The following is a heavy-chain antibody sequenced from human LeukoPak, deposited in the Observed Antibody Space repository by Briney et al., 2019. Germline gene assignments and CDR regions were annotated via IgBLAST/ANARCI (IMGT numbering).Heavy chain of an antibody. V-gene: IGHV3-23*01. J-gene: IGHJ6*03. CDR3: AKDSSSYDWGYMDV. CDR1: GFTFSTYA. CDR2: IGGSDGRT. Sequence: GGSLRLSCAASGFTFSTYAMSWVRQAPGKGLEWVSLIGGSDGRTRYADSVKGRFTISRDNSKNTLYLEMNSLRAEDTAVYYCAKDSSSYDWGYMDVWGQGTTVTVSS. D-gene: IGHD3-22*01.